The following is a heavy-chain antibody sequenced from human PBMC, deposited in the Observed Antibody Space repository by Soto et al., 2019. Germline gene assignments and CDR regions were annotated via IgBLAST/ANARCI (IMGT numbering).Heavy chain of an antibody. V-gene: IGHV3-23*01. CDR2: ISGSGGST. Sequence: PGGSLRLSCAASGFTFSSYAMSWVRQAPGKGLEWVSAISGSGGSTYYADSVKGRFTISRDNSKNTLYLQMNSLRAEDTAVYYSAKSSASISWYPPNYYYYLDVWGKTTSVTVSS. CDR3: AKSSASISWYPPNYYYYLDV. J-gene: IGHJ6*03. D-gene: IGHD6-13*01. CDR1: GFTFSSYA.